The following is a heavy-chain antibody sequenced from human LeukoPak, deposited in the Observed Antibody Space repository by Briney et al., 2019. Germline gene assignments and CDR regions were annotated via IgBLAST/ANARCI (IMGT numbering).Heavy chain of an antibody. Sequence: GGSLRLSCAASGFTFSTYSMSWVRQAPGKGPEWLSYISTSSITKYYADSVKGRFTISRDDAKNSLSLQMNSLRADDTAVYYCAKEMGFCSGGSCYRWFDSWGQGTPVTVSS. CDR3: AKEMGFCSGGSCYRWFDS. J-gene: IGHJ5*01. V-gene: IGHV3-48*01. CDR2: ISTSSITK. CDR1: GFTFSTYS. D-gene: IGHD2-15*01.